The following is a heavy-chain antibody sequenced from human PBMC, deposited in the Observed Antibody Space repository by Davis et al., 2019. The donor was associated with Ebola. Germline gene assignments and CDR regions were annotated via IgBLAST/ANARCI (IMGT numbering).Heavy chain of an antibody. Sequence: GGSLRLSCAASGFTFSTYAMTWVRQAPGKGLEWVAVMSYDGSYQYYADSVKGRFTIPRDNSKNTLFLQMNSLRPEDTALYYCTKDKTMATQYWYFDLWGRGTLVSVSS. CDR3: TKDKTMATQYWYFDL. J-gene: IGHJ2*01. D-gene: IGHD4/OR15-4a*01. CDR1: GFTFSTYA. V-gene: IGHV3-30*04. CDR2: MSYDGSYQ.